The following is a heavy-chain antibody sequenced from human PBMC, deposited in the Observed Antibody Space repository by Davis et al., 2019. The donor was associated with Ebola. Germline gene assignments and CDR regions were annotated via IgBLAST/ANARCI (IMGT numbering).Heavy chain of an antibody. Sequence: GESLKISCAASGFTFSSYGMHWVRQAPGKGLEWVANIKQDGSEKYYVDSVKGRFTISRDNAKNSLYLQMNSLRAEDTAVYYCARRAWFDPWGQGTLVTVSS. CDR3: ARRAWFDP. J-gene: IGHJ5*02. V-gene: IGHV3-7*03. CDR1: GFTFSSYG. CDR2: IKQDGSEK.